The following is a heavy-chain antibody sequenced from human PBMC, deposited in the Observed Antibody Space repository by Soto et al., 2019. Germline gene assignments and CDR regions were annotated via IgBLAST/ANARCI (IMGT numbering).Heavy chain of an antibody. CDR2: TSPFNGKT. J-gene: IGHJ3*01. Sequence: QVQLMQSGDELRQPGASVKVSCKTSGYTFTAYNINWVRQAPGQGPEWMGRTSPFNGKTEHAQMLQGRVTMTTATSTTTAHLELRSLRSDDAAVYHCALTFRSELHGEDACDVWDQGTMVIVSS. D-gene: IGHD3-10*01. CDR1: GYTFTAYN. V-gene: IGHV1-18*01. CDR3: ALTFRSELHGEDACDV.